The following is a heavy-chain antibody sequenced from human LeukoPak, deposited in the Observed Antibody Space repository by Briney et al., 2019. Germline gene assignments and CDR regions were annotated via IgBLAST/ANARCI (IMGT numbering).Heavy chain of an antibody. Sequence: GGSLRLSCAASGFTFSNHVMHWVRQSPGKGLEWVAVISSDGSMKYYADSIKGRFTISRDNAKNSLYLQMNSLRAEDTAVYYCAELVITMIGGVWGKGTTVTISS. D-gene: IGHD3-10*02. V-gene: IGHV3-30*04. J-gene: IGHJ6*04. CDR3: AELVITMIGGV. CDR1: GFTFSNHV. CDR2: ISSDGSMK.